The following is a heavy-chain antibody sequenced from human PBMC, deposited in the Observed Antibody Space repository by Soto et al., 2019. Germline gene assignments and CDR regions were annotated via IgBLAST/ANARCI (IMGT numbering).Heavy chain of an antibody. CDR3: ASSYGDYGAYYYYGMDV. J-gene: IGHJ6*02. CDR1: GYTFTSYY. Sequence: GASVKVSCKASGYTFTSYYMHWVRQAPGQGLEWMGIINPSGGSTGYAQKFQGRVTMTRDTSTSTVYMELSSLRSEDTAVYYCASSYGDYGAYYYYGMDVWGQGTTVTVSS. V-gene: IGHV1-46*01. D-gene: IGHD4-17*01. CDR2: INPSGGST.